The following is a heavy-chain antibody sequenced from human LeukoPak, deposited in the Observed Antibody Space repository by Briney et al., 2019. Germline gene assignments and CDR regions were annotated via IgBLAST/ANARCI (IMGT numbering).Heavy chain of an antibody. CDR3: AKYGNSGWVIDN. Sequence: PSETLSLTCTVSGGSIGSDYWTWIRPPPGKGLEYIGYIYYTGGTNYNPSLKSRDTISVDTSKYQFSLKLSSVTAADTAVYFCAKYGNSGWVIDNWGQGTLVTVSS. D-gene: IGHD6-19*01. V-gene: IGHV4-59*08. CDR2: IYYTGGT. CDR1: GGSIGSDY. J-gene: IGHJ4*02.